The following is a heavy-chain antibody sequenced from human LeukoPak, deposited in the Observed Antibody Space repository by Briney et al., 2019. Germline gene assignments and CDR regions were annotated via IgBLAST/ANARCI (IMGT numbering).Heavy chain of an antibody. V-gene: IGHV1-46*01. CDR1: GYTFTSYY. D-gene: IGHD6-13*01. Sequence: ASVKVSCKASGYTFTSYYMHWVRQAPGQGLEWMGIINPSGGSTSYAQKFQGRVTMTRDTSISTAYMELSRLRSDDTAVYYCARGVYSSSWSDAFDIWGQGTMVTVSS. CDR2: INPSGGST. CDR3: ARGVYSSSWSDAFDI. J-gene: IGHJ3*02.